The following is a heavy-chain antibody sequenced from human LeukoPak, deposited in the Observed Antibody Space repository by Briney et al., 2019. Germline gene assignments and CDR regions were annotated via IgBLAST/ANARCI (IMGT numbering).Heavy chain of an antibody. Sequence: GASVKVSCKASGYTFISYGISWVRQAPGQGLEWMGWITAYNGNTNYAQKFQGRVTMTTDTSTSTAYMELRSLRSDDTAVYYCARDLRVGATGWGSYFDYWGQGTLVTVSS. CDR2: ITAYNGNT. J-gene: IGHJ4*02. CDR1: GYTFISYG. D-gene: IGHD1-26*01. CDR3: ARDLRVGATGWGSYFDY. V-gene: IGHV1-18*01.